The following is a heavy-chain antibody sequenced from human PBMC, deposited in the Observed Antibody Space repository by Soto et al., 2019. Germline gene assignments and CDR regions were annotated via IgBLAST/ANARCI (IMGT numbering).Heavy chain of an antibody. CDR1: GGSISSSSYY. CDR2: IYYSGST. CDR3: ARHHTKDGDYGFY. V-gene: IGHV4-39*01. J-gene: IGHJ4*02. D-gene: IGHD4-17*01. Sequence: SETLSLTCTVSGGSISSSSYYWGWIRQPPGKGLEWIGSIYYSGSTYYNPSLKSRVTISVDTSKNQFSLKLSSVTAADTAVYYCARHHTKDGDYGFYWGQGTLVTVSS.